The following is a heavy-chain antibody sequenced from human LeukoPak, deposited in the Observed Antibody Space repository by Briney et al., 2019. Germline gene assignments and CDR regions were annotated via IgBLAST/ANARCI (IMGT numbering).Heavy chain of an antibody. CDR1: GFTFSSDA. V-gene: IGHV3-23*01. CDR3: AKDLAAFGWFGELLSSPFDY. Sequence: GGSLRLSCAVSGFTFSSDAMSWVRQAPGNRLEWVTAISGSGGSTSYADSGNGRFTISRDNSKNTMCLQMNSLRAEDTAVYYCAKDLAAFGWFGELLSSPFDYWGQGTLVTVSS. CDR2: ISGSGGST. J-gene: IGHJ4*02. D-gene: IGHD3-10*01.